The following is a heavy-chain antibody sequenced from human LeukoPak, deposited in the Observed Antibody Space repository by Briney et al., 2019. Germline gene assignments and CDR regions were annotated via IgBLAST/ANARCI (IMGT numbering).Heavy chain of an antibody. CDR2: ISWNSGSI. Sequence: GRSLRLSCAASGFTFDVYAMHWVRQAPGKGLEWVSGISWNSGSIGYADSVKGRFTISRDNAKNSLYLQMNSLRAEDTALYYCAKGAYVWGSYEEPDYWGQGTLVTVSS. D-gene: IGHD3-16*01. CDR1: GFTFDVYA. V-gene: IGHV3-9*01. CDR3: AKGAYVWGSYEEPDY. J-gene: IGHJ4*02.